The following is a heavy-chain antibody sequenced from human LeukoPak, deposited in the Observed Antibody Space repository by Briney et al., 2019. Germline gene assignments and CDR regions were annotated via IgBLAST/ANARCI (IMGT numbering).Heavy chain of an antibody. V-gene: IGHV3-23*01. Sequence: GGSLRLSCAASGFTFNNYAISWVRQAPGKGLEWVSAISGSGSSTYYADSVKGRFTISRDNSKNTLYLQMNSLRAEDTAVYYCAKGYYYDSSGYYRLYFDYWGQGTLVTVSS. CDR3: AKGYYYDSSGYYRLYFDY. J-gene: IGHJ4*02. D-gene: IGHD3-22*01. CDR1: GFTFNNYA. CDR2: ISGSGSST.